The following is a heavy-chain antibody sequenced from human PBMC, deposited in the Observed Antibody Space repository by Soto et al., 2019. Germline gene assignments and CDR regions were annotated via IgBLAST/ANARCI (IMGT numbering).Heavy chain of an antibody. J-gene: IGHJ6*02. CDR3: ARDRENYLRFRYYYYGMDV. D-gene: IGHD3-3*01. Sequence: SVKVSCKASGGTFSSYAISWVRQAPGQGLEWMGGIIPIFGTANYAQKFQGRVTITADESTSTAYMELSSLRSEDTAVYYCARDRENYLRFRYYYYGMDVWGQGTTVTVSS. CDR1: GGTFSSYA. V-gene: IGHV1-69*13. CDR2: IIPIFGTA.